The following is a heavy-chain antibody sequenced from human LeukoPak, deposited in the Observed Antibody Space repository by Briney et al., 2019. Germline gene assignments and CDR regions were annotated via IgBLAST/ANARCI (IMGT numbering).Heavy chain of an antibody. CDR2: ISDDGNNP. Sequence: SGGSLRLSCAASGFTFSSYPIHWVRQAPGKGLDWVAVISDDGNNPYYSDSVKGRFTIYRDNSKNTVYLQMNSLRAEDTAVYYCASIFSSGYSYFDYWGQGTLVTVSS. CDR3: ASIFSSGYSYFDY. J-gene: IGHJ4*02. CDR1: GFTFSSYP. D-gene: IGHD5-18*01. V-gene: IGHV3-30-3*01.